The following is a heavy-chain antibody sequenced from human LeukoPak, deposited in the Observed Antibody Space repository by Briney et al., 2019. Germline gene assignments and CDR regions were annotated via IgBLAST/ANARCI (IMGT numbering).Heavy chain of an antibody. CDR3: ARTSDYYNYYFDY. CDR2: INPNGGTT. V-gene: IGHV1-2*02. CDR1: GYRFTDYY. Sequence: ASVKVSCKASGYRFTDYYVHWVRQAPGQGLEWMAWINPNGGTTNYAQKFQGRVTMFRDTSISTAYMELSNLRSDDTAVYYCARTSDYYNYYFDYWGQGTPVTVSS. J-gene: IGHJ4*02. D-gene: IGHD4-11*01.